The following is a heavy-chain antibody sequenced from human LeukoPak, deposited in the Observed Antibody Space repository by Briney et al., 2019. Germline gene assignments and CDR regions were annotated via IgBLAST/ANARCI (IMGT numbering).Heavy chain of an antibody. V-gene: IGHV3-7*04. J-gene: IGHJ4*02. CDR1: GFTFSSYW. Sequence: HPGGSLRLSCAASGFTFSSYWMSWVRQAPGKGLEWVANIKQDGSEKQYVDSVKGRFAISRDNAENSLYLQMNSLKAEDTAVYYCGRFTRSGDSVYWGQGTLVTVS. CDR3: GRFTRSGDSVY. D-gene: IGHD7-27*01. CDR2: IKQDGSEK.